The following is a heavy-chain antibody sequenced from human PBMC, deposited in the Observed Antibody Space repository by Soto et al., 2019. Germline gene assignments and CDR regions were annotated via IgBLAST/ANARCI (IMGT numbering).Heavy chain of an antibody. J-gene: IGHJ5*02. D-gene: IGHD6-19*01. CDR2: IHYSGGT. CDR1: GGSITGYY. V-gene: IGHV4-59*08. CDR3: ARNSYRSDPLRFDP. Sequence: QVQLQESGPGLVQPSETLSLTCTVSGGSITGYYWSWIRQPPGKGPEWIGNIHYSGGTNYNPSLKSRVNITVGTAKNQCYLSLSSVSAAATSVYYCARNSYRSDPLRFDPWGQGTLVTVSS.